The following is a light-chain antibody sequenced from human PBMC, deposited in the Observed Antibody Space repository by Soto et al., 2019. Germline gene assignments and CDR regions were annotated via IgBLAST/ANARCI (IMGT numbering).Light chain of an antibody. CDR3: QQYDSLPRT. Sequence: EIVLTQSPGTLSASPGEGASLTCRASQTLNKNYLAWYQQRPGQAPRLLIHGASSRDSGIPDRFSGSGSGTEFTLTIGRVEPEDFAVYYCQQYDSLPRTFGQGTKVDIK. CDR1: QTLNKNY. V-gene: IGKV3-20*01. CDR2: GAS. J-gene: IGKJ1*01.